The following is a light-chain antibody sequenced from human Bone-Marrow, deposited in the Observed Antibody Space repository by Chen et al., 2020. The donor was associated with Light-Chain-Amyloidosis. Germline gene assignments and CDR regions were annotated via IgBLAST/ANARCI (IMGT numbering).Light chain of an antibody. J-gene: IGLJ3*02. CDR2: DDS. CDR1: NIGSTS. Sequence: SYVLTQPSSVSVAPGQTAKIAWGGNNIGSTSVHWYLQTPGQAPLLVVYDDSDLPSGIPERVSGSNSGNTATLTISRVEAGDEADYYCQVWDRSSDRPVFGGGTKLTVL. CDR3: QVWDRSSDRPV. V-gene: IGLV3-21*02.